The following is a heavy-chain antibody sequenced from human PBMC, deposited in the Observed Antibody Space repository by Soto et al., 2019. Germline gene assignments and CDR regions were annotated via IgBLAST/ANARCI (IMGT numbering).Heavy chain of an antibody. J-gene: IGHJ6*02. CDR1: GFTFTSSA. CDR2: IVVGSGNT. Sequence: GASVKVSCKASGFTFTSSAVQWVRQARGQRLEWIGWIVVGSGNTNYAQKFQERVTITRDMSTSTAYMELSSLRSEDTAVYYCAADDSQVISSSYYYGMDVWGQGTTVTVSS. V-gene: IGHV1-58*01. CDR3: AADDSQVISSSYYYGMDV. D-gene: IGHD6-19*01.